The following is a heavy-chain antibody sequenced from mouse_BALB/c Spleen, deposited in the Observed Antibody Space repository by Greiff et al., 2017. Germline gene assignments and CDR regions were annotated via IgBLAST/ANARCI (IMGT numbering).Heavy chain of an antibody. V-gene: IGHV5-17*02. CDR3: ARFDYDEGGYFDY. Sequence: EVKLVESGGGLVQPGGSRKLSCAASGFTFSSFGMHWVRQAPEKGLEWVAYISSGSSTIYYADTVKGRFTISRDNPKNTLFLQMTSLRSEDTAMYYCARFDYDEGGYFDYWGQGTTLTVSS. J-gene: IGHJ2*01. D-gene: IGHD2-4*01. CDR2: ISSGSSTI. CDR1: GFTFSSFG.